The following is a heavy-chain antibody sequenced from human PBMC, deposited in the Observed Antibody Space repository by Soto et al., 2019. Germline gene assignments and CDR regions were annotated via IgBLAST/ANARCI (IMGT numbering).Heavy chain of an antibody. CDR3: AHLAGLSHTDDF. D-gene: IGHD5-18*01. CDR1: GFPLSSYS. V-gene: IGHV3-30*03. Sequence: EGSRRLSCAASGFPLSSYSMNWVRQAPGKGLEWVTVISSDGGNRYYADSVKGRFTISRDNSKNTLYLLMNSLRVEDTAIYICAHLAGLSHTDDFWGQGTPVTVSS. CDR2: ISSDGGNR. J-gene: IGHJ4*02.